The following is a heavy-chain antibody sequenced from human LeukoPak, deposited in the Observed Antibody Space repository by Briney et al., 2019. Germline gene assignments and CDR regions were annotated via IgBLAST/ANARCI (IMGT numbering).Heavy chain of an antibody. J-gene: IGHJ4*02. CDR3: ASLTNYYDSSGYYYYFDY. Sequence: GGSLRLSCAASGFTFSSYAMSWVRQAPGKGLEWVANIKQDGGEKYYVDSVKGRFTISRDNAKNSLYLQMNSLRAEDTAVYYCASLTNYYDSSGYYYYFDYWGQGTLVTVSS. CDR1: GFTFSSYA. CDR2: IKQDGGEK. V-gene: IGHV3-7*01. D-gene: IGHD3-22*01.